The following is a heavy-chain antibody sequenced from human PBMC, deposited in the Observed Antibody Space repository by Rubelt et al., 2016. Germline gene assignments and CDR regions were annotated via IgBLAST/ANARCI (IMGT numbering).Heavy chain of an antibody. D-gene: IGHD2-15*01. CDR1: GYTFTHDV. V-gene: IGHV1-3*01. Sequence: QVQLVQSGAEVRKPGASVKVSCKASGYTFTHDVIHWVRQAPGQRLAWMGWIDAGNGDTKYSQKLKDRVSITRDASANTAYMELSSLRSEDTAVYYCATGIIRLKPFDYWGQGTLVTVSS. CDR3: ATGIIRLKPFDY. CDR2: IDAGNGDT. J-gene: IGHJ4*02.